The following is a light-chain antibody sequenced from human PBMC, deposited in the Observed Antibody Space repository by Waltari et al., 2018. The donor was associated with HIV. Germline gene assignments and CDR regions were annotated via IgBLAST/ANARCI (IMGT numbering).Light chain of an antibody. J-gene: IGLJ2*01. V-gene: IGLV6-57*02. CDR1: SGSIASNY. CDR2: EDL. Sequence: NFMLTQPHSVSESPGKTVTISCTGSSGSIASNYVQWYQQRPGSPPTTVIYEDLQTPSGVPYRSSGSIDSSSNSAYLTISGLKTEDEADYYCQSYDTSSHVVFGGGTKLTVL. CDR3: QSYDTSSHVV.